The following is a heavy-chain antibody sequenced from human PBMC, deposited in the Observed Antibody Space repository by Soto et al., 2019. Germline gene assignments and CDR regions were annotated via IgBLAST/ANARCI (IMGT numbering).Heavy chain of an antibody. V-gene: IGHV4-39*01. Sequence: PSETLSLTCTVSGDSVSSSNYYWGWIRQPPGKGLEWIGSIYYGGSTFYNPSLKSRVTISVDTSKNQFSLRLSSVTAADTAVYYCSKTEYYYYGMDVWSQGTSVTVSS. CDR2: IYYGGST. J-gene: IGHJ6*02. CDR1: GDSVSSSNYY. CDR3: SKTEYYYYGMDV.